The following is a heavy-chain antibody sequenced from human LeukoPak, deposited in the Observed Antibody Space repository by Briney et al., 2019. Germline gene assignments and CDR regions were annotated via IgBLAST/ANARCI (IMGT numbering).Heavy chain of an antibody. V-gene: IGHV4-34*01. CDR1: GGSFSGYY. Sequence: SETLSLTCAVYGGSFSGYYWSWIRQPPGKGLEWIGEINHSGSTNYNPSLKSRVTISVDTSKNQFSLKLSSVTAANTAVYSCARHVRAVTRFFWWFDPWGQGTLVTVSS. CDR3: ARHVRAVTRFFWWFDP. D-gene: IGHD4-23*01. CDR2: INHSGST. J-gene: IGHJ5*02.